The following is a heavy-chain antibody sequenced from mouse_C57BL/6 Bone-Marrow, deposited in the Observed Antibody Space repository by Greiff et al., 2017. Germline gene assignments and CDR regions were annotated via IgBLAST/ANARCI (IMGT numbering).Heavy chain of an antibody. J-gene: IGHJ2*01. CDR2: IYPGSGST. Sequence: VKLQQPGAELVKPGASVKMSCKASGYTFTSYWITWVKQRPGQGLEWIGDIYPGSGSTNYTEKFKSKATLSVDTSSSTAYMQLSSLTSEDPAVYYCARGPLTGRAYWGQGTTLTVSS. CDR3: ARGPLTGRAY. V-gene: IGHV1-55*01. D-gene: IGHD4-1*01. CDR1: GYTFTSYW.